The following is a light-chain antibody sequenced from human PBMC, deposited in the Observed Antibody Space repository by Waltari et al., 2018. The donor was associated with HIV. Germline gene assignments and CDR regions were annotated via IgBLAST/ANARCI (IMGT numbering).Light chain of an antibody. J-gene: IGKJ2*01. Sequence: DIEMTKSLSSLSASVGDKDTITCRASQTISSYLNWYQQKPGKAPMLLIYGASTLHSGVPSRFSGSGSGTDFTLTISSLQPEDFATYYCQQSDSTPRTFGQGTKLEIK. CDR2: GAS. CDR3: QQSDSTPRT. V-gene: IGKV1-39*01. CDR1: QTISSY.